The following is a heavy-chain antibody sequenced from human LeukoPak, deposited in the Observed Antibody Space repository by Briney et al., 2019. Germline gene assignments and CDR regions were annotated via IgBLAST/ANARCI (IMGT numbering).Heavy chain of an antibody. V-gene: IGHV3-7*01. J-gene: IGHJ4*02. D-gene: IGHD3-16*02. CDR1: GFTFSSYW. CDR3: ARDLSPYGYDCVWGIYRPGFDY. Sequence: GGSLRVSCAASGFTFSSYWMSCVREAPGKGLEWVANTKQDGSEKYYVDSVKGRFTISRDNAKISLYLQINSLRAEHTAVYYCARDLSPYGYDCVWGIYRPGFDYWGQGTLVTVSS. CDR2: TKQDGSEK.